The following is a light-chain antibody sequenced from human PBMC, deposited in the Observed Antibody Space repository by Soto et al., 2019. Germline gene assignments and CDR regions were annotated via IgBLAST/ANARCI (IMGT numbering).Light chain of an antibody. Sequence: EIVMTQSPATLSVSPGERATLSCRDSQSVSSNLAWYQQKPGQAPRLLIYGASTRATGSTARFSGSGSGTEFTLTLSSLQSEDFAVYYCQQYNNWPATFGQGTKVEIK. J-gene: IGKJ1*01. CDR3: QQYNNWPAT. V-gene: IGKV3-15*01. CDR1: QSVSSN. CDR2: GAS.